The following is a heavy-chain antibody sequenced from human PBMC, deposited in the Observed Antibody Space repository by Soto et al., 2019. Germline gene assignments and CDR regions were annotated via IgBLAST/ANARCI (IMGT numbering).Heavy chain of an antibody. CDR1: GFTFSNYA. J-gene: IGHJ4*02. V-gene: IGHV3-23*01. D-gene: IGHD2-2*01. Sequence: EVQLLESGGGLVQPGGSLRLSCAASGFTFSNYAMSWVRQAPGKGLEWVSGISGSGDNTYYADSVRGRFTISRDNSRSTLYLQVNSLRAEDTALYYCAKDGCTTTSCYLIPDYFDYWGQGTLVTVSS. CDR3: AKDGCTTTSCYLIPDYFDY. CDR2: ISGSGDNT.